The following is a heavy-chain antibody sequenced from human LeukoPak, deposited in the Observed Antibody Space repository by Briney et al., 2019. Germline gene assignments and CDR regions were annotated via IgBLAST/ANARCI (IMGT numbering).Heavy chain of an antibody. D-gene: IGHD2-21*02. CDR1: GFTFSSYS. J-gene: IGHJ3*02. CDR2: ISSSSSYI. CDR3: ARDPSPPCGGDCYPDAFDI. V-gene: IGHV3-21*01. Sequence: KPGGSLRLSCAASGFTFSSYSMNWVRQAPGKGLDWVSSISSSSSYIYYADSVKGRFTISRDNAKNSLYLQMNSLRAEDTAVYYCARDPSPPCGGDCYPDAFDIWGQGTMVTVSS.